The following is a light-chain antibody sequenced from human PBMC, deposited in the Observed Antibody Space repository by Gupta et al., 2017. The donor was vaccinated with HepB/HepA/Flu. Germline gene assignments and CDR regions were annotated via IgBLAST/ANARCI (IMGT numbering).Light chain of an antibody. CDR1: SSDVGAYNF. J-gene: IGLJ1*01. CDR3: CSSAGSYTLGF. Sequence: QSALAQPRSVSGSPGQSVTISCTGTSSDVGAYNFVSWFQQHPGKAPRLLIYDVLKRPSGVPDRFSGSKSGNTASLTISGLQAEDEAEYYCCSSAGSYTLGFFGTGTKVTVL. V-gene: IGLV2-11*01. CDR2: DVL.